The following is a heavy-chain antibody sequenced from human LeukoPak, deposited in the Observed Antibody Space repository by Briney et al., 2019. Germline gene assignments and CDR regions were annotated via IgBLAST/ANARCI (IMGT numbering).Heavy chain of an antibody. V-gene: IGHV1-69*13. J-gene: IGHJ4*02. Sequence: ASVKVSCKASGGTFSSYAISWVRQAPGQGLEWMGGIIPIFGTANYAQKFQGRVTITADESTSTAYMELSSLRSEDTAVYYCARDRYYYGAGSYYGGFDYGGQETLVTVSS. CDR1: GGTFSSYA. CDR3: ARDRYYYGAGSYYGGFDY. CDR2: IIPIFGTA. D-gene: IGHD3-10*01.